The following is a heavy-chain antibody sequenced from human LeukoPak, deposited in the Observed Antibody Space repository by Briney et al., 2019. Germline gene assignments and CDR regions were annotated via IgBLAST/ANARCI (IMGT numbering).Heavy chain of an antibody. CDR2: IFYSGST. J-gene: IGHJ3*02. CDR3: AASFRGVILEGFDI. V-gene: IGHV4-59*01. D-gene: IGHD3-10*01. Sequence: SETLSLTCTVSGGSISNYYWSWIRQPPGKGLEWLGYIFYSGSTNYNPSLKSRVTISIDTSKNQFSLNLSSVTAADTAVYYCAASFRGVILEGFDIWGQGTMVTVSS. CDR1: GGSISNYY.